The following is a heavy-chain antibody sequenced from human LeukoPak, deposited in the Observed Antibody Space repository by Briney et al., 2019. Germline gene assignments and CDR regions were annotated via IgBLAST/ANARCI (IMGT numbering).Heavy chain of an antibody. CDR2: INTDGSST. CDR1: GFTFSSYW. D-gene: IGHD3-10*01. CDR3: ARDEAYGSGSYTYYFDY. V-gene: IGHV3-74*01. Sequence: GGSLRLSCAASGFTFSSYWMHWVRQAPGKGLVWVSRINTDGSSTSYADSVKGRFTISGDNAKNSLYLQMNSLRAEDTAVYYCARDEAYGSGSYTYYFDYWGQGTLVTVSS. J-gene: IGHJ4*02.